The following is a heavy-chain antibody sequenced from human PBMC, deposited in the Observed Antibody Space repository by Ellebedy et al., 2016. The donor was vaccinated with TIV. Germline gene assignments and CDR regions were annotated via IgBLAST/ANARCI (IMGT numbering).Heavy chain of an antibody. J-gene: IGHJ6*02. CDR1: GGTFSSYA. D-gene: IGHD4-17*01. CDR3: ARDRWVDYGDYYYYYGMDV. V-gene: IGHV1-69*04. CDR2: IIPILGIA. Sequence: ASVKVSCKASGGTFSSYAISWVRQAPGQGLEWMGRIIPILGIANYAQKLQGRVTMTTDTSTSTAYMELSSLRSEDTAVYYCARDRWVDYGDYYYYYGMDVWGQGTTVTVSS.